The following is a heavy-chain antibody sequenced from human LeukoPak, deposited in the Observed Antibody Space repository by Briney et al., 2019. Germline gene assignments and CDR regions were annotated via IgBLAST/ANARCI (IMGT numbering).Heavy chain of an antibody. CDR2: ISAYNGNT. V-gene: IGHV1-18*01. CDR3: ARVVGGSYYSANCFDY. J-gene: IGHJ4*02. Sequence: GASVTVSCTASGGTFSSYAISWVRQAPGQGLEWMGWISAYNGNTNYAQKLQGRVTMTTDTSTSTAYMELRGLRSDDTAVYYCARVVGGSYYSANCFDYWGQGTLVTVSS. CDR1: GGTFSSYA. D-gene: IGHD1-26*01.